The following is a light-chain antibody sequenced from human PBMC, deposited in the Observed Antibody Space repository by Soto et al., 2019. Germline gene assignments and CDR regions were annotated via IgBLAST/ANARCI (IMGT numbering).Light chain of an antibody. J-gene: IGKJ3*01. V-gene: IGKV3-11*01. CDR2: DAS. CDR1: QSVNNY. CDR3: QHRNNRPFS. Sequence: EIVLTQSPATLSLSPGERATLSCRASQSVNNYLAWYQQRPGQAPTLLIYDASYRATGIPARFSGSGSGTDFTLTISSLEPEDFAVYYCQHRNNRPFSFGPGAKVDIK.